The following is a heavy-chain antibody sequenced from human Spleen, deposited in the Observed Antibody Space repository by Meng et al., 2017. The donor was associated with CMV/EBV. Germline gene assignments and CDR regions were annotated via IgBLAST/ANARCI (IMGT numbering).Heavy chain of an antibody. CDR2: INHSGST. V-gene: IGHV4-34*01. CDR3: ARVADWNTYLGWFDP. J-gene: IGHJ5*02. CDR1: GGSRSDYY. Sequence: VYGGSRSDYYWSWIRQPPGKGLEWIGEINHSGSTNYNPSLKSRITISVDTSNNQFSLKLNSVTAADTAVYYCARVADWNTYLGWFDPWGQGTLVTVSS. D-gene: IGHD1/OR15-1a*01.